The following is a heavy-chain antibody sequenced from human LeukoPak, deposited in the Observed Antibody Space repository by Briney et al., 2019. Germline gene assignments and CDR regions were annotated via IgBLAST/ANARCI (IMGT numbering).Heavy chain of an antibody. Sequence: GGSLRLSCAASGFTFSRFSMNWVRQAPGKGLEWVSAISGSGGSTYYADSVKGRFTISRDNSKNTLYLQMNSLRAEDTAVYYCAKGKQQLAHNWFDPWGQGTLVTVSS. CDR2: ISGSGGST. CDR1: GFTFSRFS. V-gene: IGHV3-23*01. D-gene: IGHD6-13*01. CDR3: AKGKQQLAHNWFDP. J-gene: IGHJ5*02.